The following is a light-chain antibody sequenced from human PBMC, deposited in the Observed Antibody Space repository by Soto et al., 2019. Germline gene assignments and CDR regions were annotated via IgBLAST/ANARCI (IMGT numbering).Light chain of an antibody. CDR3: HQFYSYPWM. J-gene: IGKJ1*01. Sequence: DIQMTQSPSTLSASVGDRVTITCRASHNIDTLLAWYQHKPGKAPKLLIYDASTLESGVPLRFSGSGSGTEFTLTISSLQPEDFATYYCHQFYSYPWMFGQGTKVEIK. CDR2: DAS. CDR1: HNIDTL. V-gene: IGKV1-5*03.